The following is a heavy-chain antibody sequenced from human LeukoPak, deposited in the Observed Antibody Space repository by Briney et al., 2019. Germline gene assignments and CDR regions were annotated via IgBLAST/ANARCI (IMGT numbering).Heavy chain of an antibody. CDR3: AKDTAAPSPAYYYYYGMDV. V-gene: IGHV3-23*01. CDR2: ISGSGGST. Sequence: GGSLRLSCAASGFTFSSYAMSWVRQAPGKGLEWVSAISGSGGSTYYADSVKGRFTISRDNSKNTLYLQMNSLRAEDTAVYYCAKDTAAPSPAYYYYYGMDVWGQGTTVTVSS. J-gene: IGHJ6*02. CDR1: GFTFSSYA. D-gene: IGHD6-13*01.